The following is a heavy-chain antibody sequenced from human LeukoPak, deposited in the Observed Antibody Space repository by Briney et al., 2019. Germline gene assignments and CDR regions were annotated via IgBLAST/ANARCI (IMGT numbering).Heavy chain of an antibody. J-gene: IGHJ6*02. V-gene: IGHV3-23*01. D-gene: IGHD5-12*01. CDR3: AKDPVRGYEYYYYGMDV. CDR2: ISGSAGTT. Sequence: GGSLRLSCAASGFTFATYAMSWVRQAPGKGLECVSSISGSAGTTSYADSVKGRFTISRDNSKNTLYLQMNSLRAEDTAVYYCAKDPVRGYEYYYYGMDVWGQGTTVTVSS. CDR1: GFTFATYA.